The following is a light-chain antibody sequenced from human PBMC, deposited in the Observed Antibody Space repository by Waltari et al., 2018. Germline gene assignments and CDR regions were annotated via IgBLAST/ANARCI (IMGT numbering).Light chain of an antibody. CDR3: QQYNISPYT. CDR2: KSF. Sequence: DIQMTQSPSTLSASVGDRVTITCRASQSISNWLAWYQQKPGKAPKVLIYKSFSLQRGVPSRFSGSGSETEFTLTISSLQPDDFATYYCQQYNISPYTFGQGTTLEI. V-gene: IGKV1-5*03. CDR1: QSISNW. J-gene: IGKJ2*01.